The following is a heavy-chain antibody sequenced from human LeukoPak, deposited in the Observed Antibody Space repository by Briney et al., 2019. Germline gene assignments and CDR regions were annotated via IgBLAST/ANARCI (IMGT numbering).Heavy chain of an antibody. Sequence: SETLSLTCSVSGAFITSSPYFWGWIRQTPGKGLEWVGSIFYSGTTYYNPSLTSRVTISEDSSKNQFSLRLHSLTAADTATYYCARGRGYDPVVFYFDSWGQGTAVIVSS. CDR1: GAFITSSPYF. D-gene: IGHD2-15*01. V-gene: IGHV4-39*07. J-gene: IGHJ4*02. CDR3: ARGRGYDPVVFYFDS. CDR2: IFYSGTT.